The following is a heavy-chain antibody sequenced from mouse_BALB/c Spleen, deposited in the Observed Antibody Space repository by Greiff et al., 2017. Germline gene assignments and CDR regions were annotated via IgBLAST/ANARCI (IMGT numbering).Heavy chain of an antibody. J-gene: IGHJ3*01. Sequence: EVQLQQSGPGLVKPSQSLSLTCTVTGYSITSDYAWNWIRQFPGNKLEWMGYISYSGSTSYNPSLKSRISITRDTSKNQFFLQLNSVTTEDTATYYCARAYYRYGWFPYWGQGTLVTVSA. D-gene: IGHD2-14*01. V-gene: IGHV3-2*02. CDR2: ISYSGST. CDR3: ARAYYRYGWFPY. CDR1: GYSITSDYA.